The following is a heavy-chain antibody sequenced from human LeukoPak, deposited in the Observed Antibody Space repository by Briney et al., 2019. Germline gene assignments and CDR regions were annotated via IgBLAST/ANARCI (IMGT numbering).Heavy chain of an antibody. Sequence: GGSLRLSCAASGFTFSSYAMSWVRQAPGKGLEWVSAISGSGGSTYYADSVKGRFTISRDNSKNTLYLQMNSLRAEDTAVYYCAKASWDIVVVPAANFDYWGQRTLVTVSS. CDR2: ISGSGGST. V-gene: IGHV3-23*01. CDR3: AKASWDIVVVPAANFDY. CDR1: GFTFSSYA. D-gene: IGHD2-2*01. J-gene: IGHJ4*02.